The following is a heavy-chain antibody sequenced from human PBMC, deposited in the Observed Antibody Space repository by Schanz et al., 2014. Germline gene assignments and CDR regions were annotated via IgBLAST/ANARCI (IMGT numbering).Heavy chain of an antibody. CDR2: IDDKSTTV. Sequence: EADLVESGGGLIQRGESLRLSCSASGFSFSSYSMNWVRQAPGKGLEWLSYIDDKSTTVYYADSVKGRFTVSRDNARNSLYLHMNTLGAEDTAVYYCARDFDDRRGYGSGYCLGDCMDVWGQGTTVTVSS. CDR1: GFSFSSYS. V-gene: IGHV3-48*01. D-gene: IGHD3-10*01. J-gene: IGHJ6*02. CDR3: ARDFDDRRGYGSGYCLGDCMDV.